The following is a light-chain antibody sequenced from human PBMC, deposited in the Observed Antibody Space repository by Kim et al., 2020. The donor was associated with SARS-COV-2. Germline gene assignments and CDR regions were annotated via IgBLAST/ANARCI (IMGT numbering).Light chain of an antibody. CDR3: CSYAGNFNWV. Sequence: GQSVTIPCTGTTSDIGVYNYVSWYQQHPGQAPQLIIFDVTDRPSGVPDRFSGSKSGNTASLTISGLQAVDEADYYCCSYAGNFNWVFGGGTKLTVL. CDR1: TSDIGVYNY. CDR2: DVT. J-gene: IGLJ3*02. V-gene: IGLV2-11*03.